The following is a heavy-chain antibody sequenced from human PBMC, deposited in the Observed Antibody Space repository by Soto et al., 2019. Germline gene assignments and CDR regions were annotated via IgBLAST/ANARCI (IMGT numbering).Heavy chain of an antibody. CDR1: GFTFSSYA. D-gene: IGHD1-7*01. CDR2: ISWNSGSI. J-gene: IGHJ4*02. V-gene: IGHV3-9*01. Sequence: GGSLRLSCAASGFTFSSYAMHWVRQAPGKGLEWVSGISWNSGSIGYADSVKGRFTISRDNAKNSLYLQMNSLRAEDTALYYCAKLDGNYYWGQGTLVTVSS. CDR3: AKLDGNYY.